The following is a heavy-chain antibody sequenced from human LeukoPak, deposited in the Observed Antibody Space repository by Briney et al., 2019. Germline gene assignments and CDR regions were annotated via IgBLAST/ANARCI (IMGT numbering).Heavy chain of an antibody. J-gene: IGHJ6*02. CDR1: GGSISSGDYC. CDR3: ARDQNKYDSSGYYYYQYGMDV. CDR2: IYYSGST. D-gene: IGHD3-22*01. V-gene: IGHV4-30-4*01. Sequence: SQTLSLTCTVSGGSISSGDYCWTWIRQPPGKGLEWIGYIYYSGSTHYHPSRKSRVSISVDTAKNQFSLNLSSVTAADTAVYYCARDQNKYDSSGYYYYQYGMDVWGQGTTVTVSS.